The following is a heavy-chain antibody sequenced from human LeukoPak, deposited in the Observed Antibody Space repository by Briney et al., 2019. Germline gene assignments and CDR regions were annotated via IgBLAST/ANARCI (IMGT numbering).Heavy chain of an antibody. D-gene: IGHD2-2*01. Sequence: GASVKVSCKASGYTFTGYYMHWVRQAPGQGLEWMGWINPNTGATDIAQKFQGGVTTTRDTSISAAYMELSRLRSDDTAVYYCTRDHCSYINCYEDYYYGMDVWGQGTTVTVSS. CDR1: GYTFTGYY. V-gene: IGHV1-2*02. CDR2: INPNTGAT. J-gene: IGHJ6*02. CDR3: TRDHCSYINCYEDYYYGMDV.